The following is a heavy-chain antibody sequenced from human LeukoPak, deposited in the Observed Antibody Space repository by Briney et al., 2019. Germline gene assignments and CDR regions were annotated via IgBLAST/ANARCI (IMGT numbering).Heavy chain of an antibody. V-gene: IGHV5-51*01. Sequence: GESLKISCKGSGYSFTSYWIGWVRQMPGKGLEWMGIIYPGDSDTRYSPSFQGQVTISADKSISTAYLQWSSLKASDTAMYYCATVLSPAGTYPRAEFDYWGQGTLVTVSS. CDR3: ATVLSPAGTYPRAEFDY. CDR2: IYPGDSDT. CDR1: GYSFTSYW. J-gene: IGHJ4*02. D-gene: IGHD6-13*01.